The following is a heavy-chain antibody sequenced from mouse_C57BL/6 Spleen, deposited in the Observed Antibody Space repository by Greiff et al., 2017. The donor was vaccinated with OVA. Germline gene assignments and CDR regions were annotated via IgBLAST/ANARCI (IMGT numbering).Heavy chain of an antibody. CDR3: ARYTTVVAPYAMDY. Sequence: QVQLQQSGAELVKPGASVKMSCKASGYTFTSYWITWVKQRPGQGLEWIGDIYPGSGSTNYNEKFKSKATLTVDTSSSTAYMQLSSLTSEESAVYYCARYTTVVAPYAMDYWGQGTSVTVSS. V-gene: IGHV1-55*01. D-gene: IGHD1-1*01. CDR1: GYTFTSYW. CDR2: IYPGSGST. J-gene: IGHJ4*01.